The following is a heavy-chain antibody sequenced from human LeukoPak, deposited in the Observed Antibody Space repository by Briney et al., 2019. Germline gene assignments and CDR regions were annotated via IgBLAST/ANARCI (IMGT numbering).Heavy chain of an antibody. CDR1: GFTFSSYG. D-gene: IGHD6-19*01. CDR2: IWYDGSNK. Sequence: GRSLRLSCAASGFTFSSYGMHWVRQAPGKGLEWVAVIWYDGSNKYYADSVKGRFTISRDNSKNTLYLQMNSLRAEDTAVYYCAKIPLDSSDLDYWGQGTLVIVSS. V-gene: IGHV3-33*06. J-gene: IGHJ4*02. CDR3: AKIPLDSSDLDY.